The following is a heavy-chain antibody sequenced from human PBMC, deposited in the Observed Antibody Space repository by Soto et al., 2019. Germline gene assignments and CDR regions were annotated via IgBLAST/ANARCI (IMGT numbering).Heavy chain of an antibody. CDR1: GGSISSGGYY. V-gene: IGHV4-31*03. CDR2: IYYSGST. Sequence: PSETLSLTCTVSGGSISSGGYYWSWIRQHPGKGLEWIGYIYYSGSTYYNPSLKSRVTISVDTSKNQFSLKLSSVTAADTAVYYCASHDFWSGYYRRDYYYYGMDVWGQGTTVTVSS. D-gene: IGHD3-3*01. J-gene: IGHJ6*02. CDR3: ASHDFWSGYYRRDYYYYGMDV.